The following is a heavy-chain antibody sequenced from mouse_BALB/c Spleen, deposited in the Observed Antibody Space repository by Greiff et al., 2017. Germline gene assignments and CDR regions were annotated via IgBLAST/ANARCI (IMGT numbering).Heavy chain of an antibody. CDR2: IWGGGST. CDR1: GFSLTDYG. V-gene: IGHV2-6-5*01. J-gene: IGHJ1*01. D-gene: IGHD2-1*01. CDR3: AKQGFYYGNYGYFDV. Sequence: VQLQESGPGLVAPSQSLSITCTVSGFSLTDYGVSWIRQPPGKGLEWLGVIWGGGSTYYNSALKSRLSISKDNSKSQVFLKMNSLQTDDTAMYYCAKQGFYYGNYGYFDVWGAGTTVTVSS.